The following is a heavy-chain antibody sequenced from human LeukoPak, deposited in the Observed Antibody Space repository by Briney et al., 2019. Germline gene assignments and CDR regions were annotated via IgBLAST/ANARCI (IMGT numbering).Heavy chain of an antibody. J-gene: IGHJ4*02. D-gene: IGHD3-16*02. CDR2: IYYSGNT. Sequence: PSETLSLTCTVSGSSISSSYWSWIRQPPGKGLGWIGYIYYSGNTNYNPSLKSRVTISVGTSKNQFSLKLSSVTAADTAVYYCARGDKYYDYVWGSYRYGGFDYWGQGTLVTVSS. CDR3: ARGDKYYDYVWGSYRYGGFDY. CDR1: GSSISSSY. V-gene: IGHV4-59*12.